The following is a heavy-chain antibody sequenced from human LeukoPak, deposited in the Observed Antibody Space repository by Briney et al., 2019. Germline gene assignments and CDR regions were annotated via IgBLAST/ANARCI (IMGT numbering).Heavy chain of an antibody. CDR2: INSDGSST. V-gene: IGHV3-74*01. CDR3: ARGHFDYGDYGSATDY. CDR1: GFTFSSYW. Sequence: PGGSLRLSCAASGFTFSSYWMHWVRHAPGKGLVWVSRINSDGSSTSYADSVKGRFTISRDNAKNTLYLQMNSLRAEDTAVYYCARGHFDYGDYGSATDYWGQGTLVTVSS. D-gene: IGHD4-17*01. J-gene: IGHJ4*02.